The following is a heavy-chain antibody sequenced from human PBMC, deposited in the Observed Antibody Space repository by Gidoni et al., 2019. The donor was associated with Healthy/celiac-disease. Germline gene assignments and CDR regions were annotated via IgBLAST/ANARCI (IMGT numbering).Heavy chain of an antibody. CDR1: GGSISSGSYY. D-gene: IGHD3-10*01. CDR2: IYTSGST. Sequence: YAVSGGSISSGSYYWSWIRQPAGKGLEWIGRIYTSGSTNYNPSLKSRVTISVDTSKNQFSLKLSSVTSADTAVYYCARAYYGSESYLYYYGMDVWGKGTTVTVSS. CDR3: ARAYYGSESYLYYYGMDV. V-gene: IGHV4-61*02. J-gene: IGHJ6*04.